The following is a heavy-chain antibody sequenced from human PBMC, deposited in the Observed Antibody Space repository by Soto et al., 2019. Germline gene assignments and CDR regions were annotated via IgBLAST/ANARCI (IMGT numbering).Heavy chain of an antibody. CDR3: ARVMPSRAFDI. J-gene: IGHJ3*02. D-gene: IGHD3-16*01. CDR1: GYPISTGYY. Sequence: KPSETLSLTCAVSGYPISTGYYWGWIRQPPGKGLEWIGMIYHTANTYYNVSLKSRVTISVDTSKNQFSLRLTSVTAADTAVYYCARVMPSRAFDIWGQGTMVTVSS. V-gene: IGHV4-38-2*01. CDR2: IYHTANT.